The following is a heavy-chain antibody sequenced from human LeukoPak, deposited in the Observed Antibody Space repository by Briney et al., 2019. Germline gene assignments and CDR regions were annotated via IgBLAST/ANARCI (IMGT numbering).Heavy chain of an antibody. V-gene: IGHV3-7*01. CDR1: GFTFRNFA. CDR2: MNQDGSAK. CDR3: ATYTHWVAGDV. Sequence: PGGSLRLSCSASGFTFRNFAISWVRQAPGKGLEWVANMNQDGSAKDYVDSVKGRFTISRDNARNSLYLQMSSLRAEDTAVYYCATYTHWVAGDVWGQGTTVTVSS. J-gene: IGHJ6*02. D-gene: IGHD3-16*01.